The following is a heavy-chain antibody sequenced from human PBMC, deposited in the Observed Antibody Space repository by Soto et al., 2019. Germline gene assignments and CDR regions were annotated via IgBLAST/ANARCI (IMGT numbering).Heavy chain of an antibody. CDR3: ARAPHGMDV. V-gene: IGHV3-30-3*01. J-gene: IGHJ6*02. CDR2: ISYDGSKK. CDR1: GFMFSSYA. Sequence: QEQLVESGGGVVQPGRSLRLSCVASGFMFSSYAMHWVRQAPGKGLEGVAVISYDGSKKYYTDSVKGRYTISRDDSKITLYLQMNSLRVEDTAVYYCARAPHGMDVWGQGTTVTVSS.